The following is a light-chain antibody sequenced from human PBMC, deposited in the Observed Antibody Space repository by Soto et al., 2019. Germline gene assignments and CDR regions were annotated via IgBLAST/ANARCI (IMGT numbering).Light chain of an antibody. CDR3: LQHSDYPFT. J-gene: IGKJ2*01. V-gene: IGKV1-17*01. Sequence: DIQMTQSPSSLSASLGDRVTITCRASQGIRDALGWYQQKPGKVPKRLIYSASSLQNGAPSRFSGSGSETVFTLTISSLQPEDFATYFCLQHSDYPFTFGQGTRLEI. CDR2: SAS. CDR1: QGIRDA.